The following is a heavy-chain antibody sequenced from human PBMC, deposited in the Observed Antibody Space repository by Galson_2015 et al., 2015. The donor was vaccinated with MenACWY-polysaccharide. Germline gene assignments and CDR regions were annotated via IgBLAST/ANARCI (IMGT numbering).Heavy chain of an antibody. CDR1: GFTLSSYV. V-gene: IGHV3-30-3*01. CDR2: ILYDESNE. J-gene: IGHJ4*02. Sequence: SLRLSCAASGFTLSSYVMHWVRQAPGKGLEWVAVILYDESNEYYADSVKGRFTISRDNSKNTLYLLMNSLRPEDTAVFYCARGGCGHFDYWGQGTLVTVSS. D-gene: IGHD6-19*01. CDR3: ARGGCGHFDY.